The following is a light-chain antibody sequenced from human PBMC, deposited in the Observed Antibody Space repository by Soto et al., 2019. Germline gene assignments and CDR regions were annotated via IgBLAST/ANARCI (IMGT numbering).Light chain of an antibody. CDR1: SSDVGGYKY. CDR3: CSYAGSSTYV. J-gene: IGLJ1*01. V-gene: IGLV2-23*01. CDR2: EGS. Sequence: QSALTQPASVSGSPGQSITISCSGTSSDVGGYKYVSWYQQHPGKAPKLMIYEGSKRPSGVSNRFSGSKSGNTASLTISGLQAEDEADYYCCSYAGSSTYVFGTGTKLTVL.